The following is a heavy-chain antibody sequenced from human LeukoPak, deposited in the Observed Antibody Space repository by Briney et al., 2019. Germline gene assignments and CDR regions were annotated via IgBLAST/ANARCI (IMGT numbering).Heavy chain of an antibody. CDR1: GGSLSGYY. J-gene: IGHJ5*02. CDR2: INHSGST. V-gene: IGHV4-34*01. Sequence: SETLSLTCAVYGGSLSGYYWSWIRRPPGKGLEWIGEINHSGSTNYNPSLKSRVTISVDTSKNQFSLKLSSVTAADTAVYYCARVRRIVATINWFDPWGQGTLVTVSS. CDR3: ARVRRIVATINWFDP. D-gene: IGHD5-12*01.